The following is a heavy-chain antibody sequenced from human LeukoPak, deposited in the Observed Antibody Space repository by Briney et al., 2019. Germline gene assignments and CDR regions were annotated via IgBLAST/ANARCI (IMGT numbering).Heavy chain of an antibody. CDR3: AKFYDLLTAYFDY. D-gene: IGHD3-9*01. CDR2: ISGGSGTTSYT. J-gene: IGHJ4*02. V-gene: IGHV3-23*01. CDR1: GFTFSSSA. Sequence: PGGSLRLSCAASGFTFSSSAMSWVRQSPGKGLEWVSAISGGSGTTSYTYYADSVGGRFTISRDNSKNTLYLQMNSLRAEDTAVYYCAKFYDLLTAYFDYWGQGTLVTVSS.